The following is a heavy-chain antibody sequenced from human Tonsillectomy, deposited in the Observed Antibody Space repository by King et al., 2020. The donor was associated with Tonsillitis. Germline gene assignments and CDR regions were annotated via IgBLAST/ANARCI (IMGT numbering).Heavy chain of an antibody. V-gene: IGHV3-9*01. CDR3: AKDVSMRQHLVLFYY. CDR2: ISWNSGTI. CDR1: GFIFDDYA. D-gene: IGHD6-13*01. J-gene: IGHJ4*02. Sequence: VQLVESGGGLVQPGRSLRLSCAASGFIFDDYAMHWVRQAPGKGLEWVSGISWNSGTIAYADSVKGRFTISRDNAKNSLYLQMNSLRAEDTALYYCAKDVSMRQHLVLFYYWGQGTLLTVSS.